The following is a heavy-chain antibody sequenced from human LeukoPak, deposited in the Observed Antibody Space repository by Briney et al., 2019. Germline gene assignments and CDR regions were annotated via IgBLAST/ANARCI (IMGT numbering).Heavy chain of an antibody. CDR1: GYSISTGYY. CDR2: MYHSGSS. J-gene: IGHJ4*02. CDR3: ARRCNYHVDY. V-gene: IGHV4-38-2*01. Sequence: SETLSLTCAVSGYSISTGYYWGWIRQPPGKGLEWIGSMYHSGSSYYNPSLKSRVTISVDTSKNQFSLKLTSVTAADTAVYYCARRCNYHVDYWGQGNLVTVSS. D-gene: IGHD2-8*01.